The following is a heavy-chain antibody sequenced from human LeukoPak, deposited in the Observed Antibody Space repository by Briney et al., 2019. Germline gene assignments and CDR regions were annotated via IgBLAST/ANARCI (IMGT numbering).Heavy chain of an antibody. CDR2: IYHSGST. Sequence: SETLSLTCAVSGYFISSGYYWGWIRQPPEKGLEWIGSIYHSGSTYYNPSLKSRVTISMDTSKNQFSLKLTSVSAADTAVYYCTTVYDFWSGPEFDYWGQGTLVTVSS. V-gene: IGHV4-38-2*01. J-gene: IGHJ4*02. CDR1: GYFISSGYY. D-gene: IGHD3-3*01. CDR3: TTVYDFWSGPEFDY.